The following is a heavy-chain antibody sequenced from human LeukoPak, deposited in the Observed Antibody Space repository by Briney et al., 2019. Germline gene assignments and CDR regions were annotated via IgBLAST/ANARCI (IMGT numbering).Heavy chain of an antibody. CDR1: GYAFTNYY. D-gene: IGHD3-10*01. J-gene: IGHJ4*02. V-gene: IGHV1-2*02. Sequence: ASVKVSCKTSGYAFTNYYMHWVRQAPGQGLEWMGWINPNSGGTNYAQKFQGRVTMTRDTSISTAYMELSRLRSDDTAVYYCAREKYYGSGAPGYWGQGTLVTVSS. CDR2: INPNSGGT. CDR3: AREKYYGSGAPGY.